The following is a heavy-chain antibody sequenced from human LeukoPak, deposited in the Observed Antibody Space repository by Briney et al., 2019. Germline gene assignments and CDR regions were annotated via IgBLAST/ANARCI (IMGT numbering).Heavy chain of an antibody. Sequence: GGSLRLSCAASGFTFSSYGMHWVRQAPGKGLEWVAVIWYDGSNKYYADSVKGRFTISRDNSKNTLYLQMNSLRAEDTAVYYCAKDRITVAGTSGYWGQGTLVTVSS. J-gene: IGHJ4*02. CDR2: IWYDGSNK. D-gene: IGHD6-19*01. CDR1: GFTFSSYG. CDR3: AKDRITVAGTSGY. V-gene: IGHV3-33*06.